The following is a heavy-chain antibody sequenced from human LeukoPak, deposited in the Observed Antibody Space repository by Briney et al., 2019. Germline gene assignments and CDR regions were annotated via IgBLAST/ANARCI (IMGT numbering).Heavy chain of an antibody. CDR2: ISSSSSYI. V-gene: IGHV3-21*01. CDR3: AREGSGWHFDY. J-gene: IGHJ4*02. Sequence: GGSLRLSCAASGFTFSSYSMNWVRQAPGKGLEWVSSISSSSSYIYYADSVKGRFTISRDNAKNSLYLHMNSLRAEDMAVYYCAREGSGWHFDYWGQGTLVTVSS. CDR1: GFTFSSYS. D-gene: IGHD6-19*01.